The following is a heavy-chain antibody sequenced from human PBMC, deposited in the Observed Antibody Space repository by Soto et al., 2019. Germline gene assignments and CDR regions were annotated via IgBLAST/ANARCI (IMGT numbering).Heavy chain of an antibody. D-gene: IGHD3-10*01. J-gene: IGHJ6*02. Sequence: PSQTLSLTCAISGDSVSSNSAAWNWIRQSPSRGLEWLGRTYYRSKWYNDYAVSVKSRITINPDTSKNQFSLQLNSVTPEDTAVYYCARDLWFGPDYYYYDMDVWGQGTTGTVSS. CDR1: GDSVSSNSAA. CDR2: TYYRSKWYN. V-gene: IGHV6-1*01. CDR3: ARDLWFGPDYYYYDMDV.